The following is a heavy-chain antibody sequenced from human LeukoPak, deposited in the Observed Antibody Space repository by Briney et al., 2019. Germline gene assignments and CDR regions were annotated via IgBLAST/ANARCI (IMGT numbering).Heavy chain of an antibody. D-gene: IGHD4-17*01. CDR1: RATISNYW. V-gene: IGHV3-74*01. Sequence: PAGSLRLSCAASRATISNYWMHWGRHAPGKGLVWVSRTNSDESSTNYAGSVKDRLTTSRENATKTQFPQMNSLRAEDTVVYYCASGAPYGDYFDYWGQGTLVTVSS. J-gene: IGHJ4*02. CDR2: TNSDESST. CDR3: ASGAPYGDYFDY.